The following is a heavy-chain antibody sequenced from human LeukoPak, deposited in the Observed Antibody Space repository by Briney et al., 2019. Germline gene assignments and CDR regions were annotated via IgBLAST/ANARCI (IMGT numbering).Heavy chain of an antibody. CDR3: AGGGGLLYRWWDNYFDY. Sequence: GASVKVSCKASGYTFTSYAMNWVRQAPGQGLEWMGWINTNTGNPTYAQGFTGRFVFSLDTSVGTAYLQISSLKAEDTAVYYCAGGGGLLYRWWDNYFDYWGQGTLVTVSS. CDR1: GYTFTSYA. J-gene: IGHJ4*02. V-gene: IGHV7-4-1*02. D-gene: IGHD3-3*01. CDR2: INTNTGNP.